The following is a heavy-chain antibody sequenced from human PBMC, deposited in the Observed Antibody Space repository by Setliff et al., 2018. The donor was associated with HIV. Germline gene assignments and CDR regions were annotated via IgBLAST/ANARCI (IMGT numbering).Heavy chain of an antibody. Sequence: SETLSLTCSVSGGSISSRSPYYWGWLRQPPGKGMEWIGSIHYSGSTYYNPSLQSRVTISVDTSNNQFFLKLTSVTAADTAVYYCARGDYRIIAAAGSGWCDPWGQGTLVTVSS. CDR1: GGSISSRSPYY. D-gene: IGHD6-13*01. CDR2: IHYSGST. V-gene: IGHV4-39*01. J-gene: IGHJ5*02. CDR3: ARGDYRIIAAAGSGWCDP.